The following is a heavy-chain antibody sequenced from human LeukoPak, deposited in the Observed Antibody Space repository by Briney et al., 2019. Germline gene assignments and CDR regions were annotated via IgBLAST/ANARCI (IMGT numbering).Heavy chain of an antibody. D-gene: IGHD1-1*01. CDR2: ISASGGNI. CDR1: GFPLSSYS. V-gene: IGHV3-48*01. Sequence: GGSLRLSCEASGFPLSSYSINWVRQAPGKGLQWVSYISASGGNIYYLDSVKGRFTVSRDNARKSLFLQMNNARVEDTAFYYCVRVKGTYFDYWGQGALITVSS. CDR3: VRVKGTYFDY. J-gene: IGHJ4*02.